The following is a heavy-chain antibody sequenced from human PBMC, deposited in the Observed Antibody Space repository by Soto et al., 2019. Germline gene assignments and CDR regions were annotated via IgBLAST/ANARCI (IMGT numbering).Heavy chain of an antibody. V-gene: IGHV1-18*01. CDR3: ARWSAIVGGAEALDV. CDR1: GYTFINYG. Sequence: QVQLVQSGAEVKKPGASVRVSCKTSGYTFINYGITWVRQAPGQGLEWMGWLSAYNGDTSSSEKLQHRFTMTTDTSSNTVYMDLRSLTSDGTAVYYCARWSAIVGGAEALDVWGQGTMVIVSS. J-gene: IGHJ3*01. D-gene: IGHD1-26*01. CDR2: LSAYNGDT.